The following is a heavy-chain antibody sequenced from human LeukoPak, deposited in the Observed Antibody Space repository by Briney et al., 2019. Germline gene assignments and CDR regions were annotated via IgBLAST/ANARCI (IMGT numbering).Heavy chain of an antibody. CDR3: VKDYAWALDF. CDR1: GFTFNAYP. Sequence: GGSLRLSCAASGFTFNAYPMNWVRQAPGKGLEWTSYINHNSQSVYYADSVKGRFTISRDNAKNSLYLHMDSLRAEDTAIYYCVKDYAWALDFWGQGTLVTVSS. V-gene: IGHV3-48*01. D-gene: IGHD3-16*01. J-gene: IGHJ4*02. CDR2: INHNSQSV.